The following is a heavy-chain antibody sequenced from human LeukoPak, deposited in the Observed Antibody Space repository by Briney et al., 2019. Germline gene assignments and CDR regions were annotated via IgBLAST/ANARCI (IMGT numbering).Heavy chain of an antibody. CDR3: ARAYCSGGSCDAFDI. V-gene: IGHV3-30*02. D-gene: IGHD2-15*01. Sequence: PGGSLRLSCAASGFTFSSYGMHWVRQAPGKGLEWVAFIRYDGSNKYYADSVKGRFTISRDNAKNSLYLQMNSLRAEDTAVYYCARAYCSGGSCDAFDIWGQGTMVTVSS. CDR1: GFTFSSYG. J-gene: IGHJ3*02. CDR2: IRYDGSNK.